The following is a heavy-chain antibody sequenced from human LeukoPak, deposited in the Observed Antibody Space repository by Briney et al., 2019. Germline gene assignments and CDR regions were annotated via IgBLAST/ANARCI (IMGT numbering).Heavy chain of an antibody. D-gene: IGHD6-6*01. CDR2: IYYSGST. Sequence: SETLSLTCTVSGGSISSYYWSWIRQPPGKGLEWIRYIYYSGSTNYNPSLKSRVTISVDTSKNQFSLKLSSVTAADTAVYYCARGPFSSSSEAAFDYWGQGTLVTVSS. CDR1: GGSISSYY. J-gene: IGHJ4*02. V-gene: IGHV4-59*01. CDR3: ARGPFSSSSEAAFDY.